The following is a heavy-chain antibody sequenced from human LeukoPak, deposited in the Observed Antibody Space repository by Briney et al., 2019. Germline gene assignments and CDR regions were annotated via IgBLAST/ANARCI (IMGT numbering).Heavy chain of an antibody. D-gene: IGHD5-18*01. V-gene: IGHV3-66*01. CDR3: ARSLFQLTFGYGY. J-gene: IGHJ4*02. Sequence: GGSLRLSCAASGFTVSSYYMSWIRQAPGKGLEWVSVIYSGGSTYYADSVKGRFTISIDNSKNTLYLQMNSLRAEDTAVYYCARSLFQLTFGYGYWGQGTLVTVSS. CDR2: IYSGGST. CDR1: GFTVSSYY.